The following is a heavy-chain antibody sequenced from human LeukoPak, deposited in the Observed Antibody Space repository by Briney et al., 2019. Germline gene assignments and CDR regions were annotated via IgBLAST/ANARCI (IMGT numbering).Heavy chain of an antibody. D-gene: IGHD3-10*01. V-gene: IGHV3-33*01. Sequence: GRSLRLSCAASGFTFSSYGMHWVRQAPGKGLEWVAVIWYDGSNEYYADSVKGRFTISRDNSKNTLYLQMNSLRAEDTAVYYCARGLTAGPTYYYGSGSYWDYWGQGTLVTVSS. CDR3: ARGLTAGPTYYYGSGSYWDY. CDR1: GFTFSSYG. J-gene: IGHJ4*02. CDR2: IWYDGSNE.